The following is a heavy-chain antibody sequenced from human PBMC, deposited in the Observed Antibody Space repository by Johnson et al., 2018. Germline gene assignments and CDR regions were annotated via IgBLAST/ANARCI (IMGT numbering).Heavy chain of an antibody. CDR1: GASLTGYH. CDR2: IYDFGNT. J-gene: IGHJ4*02. D-gene: IGHD5-18*01. CDR3: AGGIKEYMYGYGLNN. V-gene: IGHV4-59*12. Sequence: QVQLQESGPGLVEPSETLALMCKVSGASLTGYHRSWVRLPPGKGPEWIGYIYDFGNTNYNPSTLGRVTITRDTSRNQWSLILPSVTAADTAVYYCAGGIKEYMYGYGLNNLGQGTLVTVSS.